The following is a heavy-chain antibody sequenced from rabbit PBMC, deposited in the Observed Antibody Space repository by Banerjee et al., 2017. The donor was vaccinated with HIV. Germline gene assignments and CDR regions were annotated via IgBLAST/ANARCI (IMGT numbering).Heavy chain of an antibody. D-gene: IGHD1-1*01. CDR1: GFSFSNIYY. CDR2: IYAGRYGNT. Sequence: QSLEESGGDLVKPGASLTLPCTASGFSFSNIYYLCWVRQAPGKGLEWIACIYAGRYGNTYYASWAKGRFTISKTSSTTVTLQMTSLTAADTATYFCARGLSGGYDLWGQGTLVTVS. V-gene: IGHV1S40*01. J-gene: IGHJ6*01. CDR3: ARGLSGGYDL.